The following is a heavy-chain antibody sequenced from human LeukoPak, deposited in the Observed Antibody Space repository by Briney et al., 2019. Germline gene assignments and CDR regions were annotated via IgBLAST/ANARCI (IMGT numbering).Heavy chain of an antibody. CDR1: GGSFSGYY. CDR2: INHSGST. CDR3: ARDYYGSGSYYNYYYYMDV. D-gene: IGHD3-10*01. J-gene: IGHJ6*03. Sequence: PSETLSLTCAVYGGSFSGYYWSWIRQPPGKGLEWIGEINHSGSTNYNPSLKSRVTISVDTSKNQFSLKLSSVTAADTAVYYCARDYYGSGSYYNYYYYMDVWGKGTTVTVSS. V-gene: IGHV4-34*01.